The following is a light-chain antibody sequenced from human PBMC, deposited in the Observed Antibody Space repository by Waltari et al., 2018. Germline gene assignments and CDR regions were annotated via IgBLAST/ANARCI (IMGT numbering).Light chain of an antibody. CDR3: AAWDDSLSGPV. CDR1: SSDIGRTY. V-gene: IGLV1-47*01. CDR2: RSS. Sequence: QSVLTQPPSASGTPGQRVTVSCSGSSSDIGRTYVYWYQQLPGTAPKLLIYRSSQRPSGVPDRFSGSRSGTSASLAISGLRSEDEADYHCAAWDDSLSGPVFGGGTKLTVL. J-gene: IGLJ3*02.